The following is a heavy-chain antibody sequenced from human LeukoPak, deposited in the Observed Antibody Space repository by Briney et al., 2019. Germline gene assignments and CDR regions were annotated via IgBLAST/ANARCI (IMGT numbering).Heavy chain of an antibody. V-gene: IGHV3-21*01. CDR3: AREYSSTSQSFDY. CDR1: RFTFSSYS. J-gene: IGHJ4*02. CDR2: ISSSGSYI. Sequence: GGSLRLSCAASRFTFSSYSMNWVRQAPGKGLEWVSSISSSGSYIYYADSVKGRFTISRDNAKNSLYLQMNSLRAEDTAVYYCAREYSSTSQSFDYWGQGALVTVSS. D-gene: IGHD6-13*01.